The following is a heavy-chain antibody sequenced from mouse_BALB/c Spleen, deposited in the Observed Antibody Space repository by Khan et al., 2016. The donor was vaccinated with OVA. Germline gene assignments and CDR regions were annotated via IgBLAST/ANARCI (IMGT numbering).Heavy chain of an antibody. Sequence: QVQLKESGPGLVQPSQSLSITCTVSGFSLTNYGVHWVRQSPGKGLEWLGVIWSGGITDYNETFISRLSISKDISKSQVFFKMNSLQANDTVIYYCAKNRNGYFDYWGQGTTLTVSS. V-gene: IGHV2-2*02. D-gene: IGHD1-1*02. CDR1: GFSLTNYG. CDR3: AKNRNGYFDY. CDR2: IWSGGIT. J-gene: IGHJ2*01.